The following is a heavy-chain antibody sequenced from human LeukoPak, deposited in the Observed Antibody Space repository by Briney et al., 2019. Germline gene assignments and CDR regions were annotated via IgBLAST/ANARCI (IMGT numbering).Heavy chain of an antibody. D-gene: IGHD3-22*01. CDR2: IYSGGST. CDR3: AKEWDLDYDSSGAFDI. CDR1: GFTVSSNY. Sequence: GGSLRLSCAASGFTVSSNYMSWVRQAPGKGLEWVSVIYSGGSTYYADSVKGRFTISRDNSKNTLYLQMNSLRAEDTAVYYCAKEWDLDYDSSGAFDIWGQGTMVTVSS. J-gene: IGHJ3*02. V-gene: IGHV3-66*01.